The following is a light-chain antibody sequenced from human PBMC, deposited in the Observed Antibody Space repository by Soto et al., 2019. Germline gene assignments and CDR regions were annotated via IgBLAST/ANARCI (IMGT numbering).Light chain of an antibody. J-gene: IGLJ2*01. CDR3: CSYAGSYEV. CDR1: SSDVGYYNY. Sequence: QSALTQPRSVSGSPGQSVTISCTGTSSDVGYYNYVSWYQQHPGKVPKLMIYDVGKRPSGVPDRFSGSKSGNTASLTISGLQAEDEADYNCCSYAGSYEVFGGGTKLTVL. CDR2: DVG. V-gene: IGLV2-11*01.